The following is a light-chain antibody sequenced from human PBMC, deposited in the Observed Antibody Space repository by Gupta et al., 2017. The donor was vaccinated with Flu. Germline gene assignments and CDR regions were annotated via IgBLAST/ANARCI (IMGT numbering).Light chain of an antibody. CDR2: EVS. CDR3: SSYTSSSAYV. J-gene: IGLJ1*01. V-gene: IGLV2-14*01. CDR1: SSDVGGYNY. Sequence: QSALTQPASVSGSPGPSITISCTGTSSDVGGYNYVSWYQQHPGKAPKLMIYEVSNRPSGVANRFSGSKSGNTASLTISGRQEEDEADYYCSSYTSSSAYVFGTGTKVTVL.